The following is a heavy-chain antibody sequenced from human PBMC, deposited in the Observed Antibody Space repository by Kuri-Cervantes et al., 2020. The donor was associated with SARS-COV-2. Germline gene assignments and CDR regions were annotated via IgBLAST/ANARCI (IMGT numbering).Heavy chain of an antibody. CDR1: GGSISSSSYY. J-gene: IGHJ4*02. CDR2: IYYSGST. D-gene: IGHD2-15*01. V-gene: IGHV4-39*01. Sequence: ESLKISCTVSGGSISSSSYYWGWIRQPPGKGLEWIGSIYYSGSTYYNPSLKSRVTISVDTSKNQFSLKLSSVTAADTAVYYCARVVGSAPHFDYWGQGTLVTVSS. CDR3: ARVVGSAPHFDY.